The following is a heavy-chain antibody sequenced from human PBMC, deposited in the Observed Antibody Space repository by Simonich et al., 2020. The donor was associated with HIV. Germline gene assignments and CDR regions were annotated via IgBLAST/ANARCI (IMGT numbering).Heavy chain of an antibody. CDR3: ATWEVKGTVVTGFTYWFFDL. J-gene: IGHJ2*01. CDR2: FEPEVGET. D-gene: IGHD3-9*01. CDR1: GHTLTELS. V-gene: IGHV1-24*01. Sequence: QVQLVQSGAEVKKPGASVKVSCKVFGHTLTELSMHWVRQAPGKGLEWMGGFEPEVGETIYSQKFQGRVTMTEDTSTDTAYMELSNLRSEDTALYYCATWEVKGTVVTGFTYWFFDLWGRGTLVTVSS.